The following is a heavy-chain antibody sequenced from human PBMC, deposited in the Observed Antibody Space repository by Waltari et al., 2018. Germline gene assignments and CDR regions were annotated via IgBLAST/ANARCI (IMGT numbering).Heavy chain of an antibody. V-gene: IGHV1-8*03. Sequence: QVQLVQSGAEVKKPGASVKVSCKASGYTFTSYDINWVRRATGQGLEWMGWMNPNSGNTGYAQKCQGRVTITRNTSISTAYMELSSLRSEDTAVYYCARVSSGWYGNWFDPWGQGTLVTVSS. CDR2: MNPNSGNT. CDR1: GYTFTSYD. CDR3: ARVSSGWYGNWFDP. J-gene: IGHJ5*02. D-gene: IGHD6-19*01.